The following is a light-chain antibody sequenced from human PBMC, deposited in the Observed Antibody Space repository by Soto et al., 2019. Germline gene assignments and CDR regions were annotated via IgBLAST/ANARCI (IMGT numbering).Light chain of an antibody. CDR1: QSVLSSSNNKNY. CDR3: QQYYGTLT. V-gene: IGKV4-1*01. CDR2: WAS. J-gene: IGKJ4*01. Sequence: DIVMTQSPDSLAVSLGDRATINCKSSQSVLSSSNNKNYLAWYQQKAGQPPKLPIYWASTRESGVPDRFSGSGSGTDFTLDISSLQAEDVAVYYCQQYYGTLTFGGGTKVDIK.